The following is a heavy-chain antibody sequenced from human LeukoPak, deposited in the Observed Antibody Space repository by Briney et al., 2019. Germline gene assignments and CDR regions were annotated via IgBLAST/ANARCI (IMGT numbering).Heavy chain of an antibody. CDR1: GFTFDDYG. J-gene: IGHJ4*02. V-gene: IGHV3-20*04. CDR3: AREGADSGSDGYFDY. D-gene: IGHD3-10*01. CDR2: INWNGGST. Sequence: GGSLRLSCAASGFTFDDYGMSWVRQAPGKGLEWVSGINWNGGSTGYADSVKGRFTISRDNAKNSLYLQMNSLRDEDTALYYCAREGADSGSDGYFDYWGQGTLVTVSS.